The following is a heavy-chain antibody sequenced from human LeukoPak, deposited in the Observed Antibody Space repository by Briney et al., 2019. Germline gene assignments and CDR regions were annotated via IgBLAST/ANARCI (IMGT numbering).Heavy chain of an antibody. J-gene: IGHJ4*02. CDR3: ARDIVGDGDLDY. CDR1: GYSFTSHG. CDR2: ISTYNENT. V-gene: IGHV1-18*01. D-gene: IGHD3-16*02. Sequence: ALVKVSCKTSGYSFTSHGISWVRQAPGQGLEWMGWISTYNENTDLTQKFQGRVTMTTDESASTAYMELRILRSDDTAMYYCARDIVGDGDLDYWGQGTLVTVSS.